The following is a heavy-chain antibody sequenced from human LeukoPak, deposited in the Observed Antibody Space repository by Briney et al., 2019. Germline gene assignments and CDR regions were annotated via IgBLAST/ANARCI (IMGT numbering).Heavy chain of an antibody. CDR1: GGSFSGHY. CDR3: ATRRGSGWYYFDY. V-gene: IGHV4-34*01. D-gene: IGHD6-19*01. J-gene: IGHJ4*02. CDR2: INYSGSI. Sequence: SETLSLTCAVYGGSFSGHYWSWIRQSPGKGLEWIGEINYSGSINLNASLKTRVSISVDTPESQFSLKMNSVTAADTAVYYCATRRGSGWYYFDYWGQGIPVTVSS.